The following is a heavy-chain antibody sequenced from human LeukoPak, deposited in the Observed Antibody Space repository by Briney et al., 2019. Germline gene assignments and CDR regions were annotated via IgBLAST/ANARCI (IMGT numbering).Heavy chain of an antibody. J-gene: IGHJ6*03. V-gene: IGHV4-38-2*02. CDR2: IYYSGST. D-gene: IGHD5-18*01. CDR3: ARHRKAAMTYYYYYYMDV. CDR1: GYSISSGYY. Sequence: SETLSLTCTVSGYSISSGYYWGWIRQPPGKGLEWIGSIYYSGSTYYNPSLKSRVAISVDTSKNQFSLKLSSVTAADTAVYYCARHRKAAMTYYYYYYMDVWGKGTTVTISS.